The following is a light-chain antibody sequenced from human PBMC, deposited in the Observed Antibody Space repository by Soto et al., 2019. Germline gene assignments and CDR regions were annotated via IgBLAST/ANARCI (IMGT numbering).Light chain of an antibody. CDR3: GTWDGSLSTGI. J-gene: IGLJ2*01. V-gene: IGLV1-51*01. CDR1: SSNIGESY. Sequence: QSVLTQPPSVSAAPGQKVTISCSGSSSNIGESYVSWYQHLPGTAPKLLIYDNNKRPSGIPDRFSGSSSGTSATLGITGLQTGDEADYYCGTWDGSLSTGIFGGGTKLTVL. CDR2: DNN.